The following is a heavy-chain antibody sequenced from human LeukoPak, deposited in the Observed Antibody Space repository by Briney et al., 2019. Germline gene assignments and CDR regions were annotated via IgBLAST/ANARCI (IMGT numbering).Heavy chain of an antibody. CDR1: GYSFTSFW. J-gene: IGHJ4*02. CDR3: ARHGGTTLDY. V-gene: IGHV5-51*01. CDR2: IYPGDPDT. D-gene: IGHD4-11*01. Sequence: GESLKISCKGSGYSFTSFWIGWVRQKPGKGLEWMGIIYPGDPDTRYSPSFQGQVTTSADKSISTAYLQWSSLKASDTAIYYCARHGGTTLDYWGQGTLVTVSS.